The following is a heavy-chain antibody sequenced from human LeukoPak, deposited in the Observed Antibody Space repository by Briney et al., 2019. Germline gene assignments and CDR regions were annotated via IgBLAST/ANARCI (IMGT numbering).Heavy chain of an antibody. J-gene: IGHJ4*02. CDR2: IYYSGST. Sequence: SETLSLTCTVSGGSISSYYWSWIRQPPGKGLEWIGYIYYSGSTNYNPSLKSRVTISVDTSKNQFSLKLSSVTAEDTAVYYCASLRSTTDYSPFDYWGQGTLVTVSS. CDR1: GGSISSYY. V-gene: IGHV4-59*01. D-gene: IGHD4-11*01. CDR3: ASLRSTTDYSPFDY.